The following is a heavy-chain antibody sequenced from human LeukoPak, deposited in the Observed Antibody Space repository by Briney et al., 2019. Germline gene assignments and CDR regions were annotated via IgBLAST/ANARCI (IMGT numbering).Heavy chain of an antibody. CDR3: ARGGEGIAVAGTTGSFDY. D-gene: IGHD6-19*01. CDR2: IYYSGST. Sequence: SETLSLTCTVSGGSISSGGYYWSRIRQHPGKGLEWIGYIYYSGSTYYNPSLKSRVTISVDTSKNQFSLKLSSVTAADTAVYYCARGGEGIAVAGTTGSFDYWGQGTLVTVSS. V-gene: IGHV4-31*03. CDR1: GGSISSGGYY. J-gene: IGHJ4*02.